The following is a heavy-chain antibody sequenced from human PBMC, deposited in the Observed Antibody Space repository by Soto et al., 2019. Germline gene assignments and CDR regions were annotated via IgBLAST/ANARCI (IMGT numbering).Heavy chain of an antibody. CDR2: IKLDGSEK. D-gene: IGHD6-25*01. Sequence: EVQLVESGGGVVQPGGALRLSCAASGFTFSTYWMTWVRQAPGKGLEWVASIKLDGSEKQYVDFVKGRFTISRDNAKESLYLQMNSLRGEDSGLYYCATGTKAADWGQGTRVTVSS. V-gene: IGHV3-7*01. J-gene: IGHJ4*02. CDR1: GFTFSTYW. CDR3: ATGTKAAD.